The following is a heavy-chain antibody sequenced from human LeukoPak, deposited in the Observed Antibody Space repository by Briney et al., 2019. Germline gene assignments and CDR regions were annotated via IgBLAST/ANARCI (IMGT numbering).Heavy chain of an antibody. D-gene: IGHD3-22*01. V-gene: IGHV3-7*01. CDR1: GFTFNNYW. CDR2: IKQGGSKK. Sequence: GGSLRLSCVASGFTFNNYWMSWVRQAPEKGLEWVANIKQGGSKKYYVDSVKGRFTISRDNAKNSLYLQMNSLRAEDTAVYYCARATYYYYDSSGYYGYWGQGTLVTVSS. CDR3: ARATYYYYDSSGYYGY. J-gene: IGHJ4*02.